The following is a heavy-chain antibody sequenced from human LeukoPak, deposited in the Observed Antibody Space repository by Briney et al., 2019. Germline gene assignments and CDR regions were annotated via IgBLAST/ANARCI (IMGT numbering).Heavy chain of an antibody. Sequence: HGESLRISCKGSGYSFTSYWINWVRQMPGKGLERMGRIDPSDSYTNYSPSFQGHVTISADKSISTAYLQWNSLKASDTAMYYCARHYRGYSYHYWYFDLWGRGTLVTVSS. J-gene: IGHJ2*01. CDR3: ARHYRGYSYHYWYFDL. CDR2: IDPSDSYT. D-gene: IGHD5-18*01. CDR1: GYSFTSYW. V-gene: IGHV5-10-1*01.